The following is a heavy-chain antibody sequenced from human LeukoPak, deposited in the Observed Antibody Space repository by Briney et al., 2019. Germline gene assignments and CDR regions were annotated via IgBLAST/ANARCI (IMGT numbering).Heavy chain of an antibody. D-gene: IGHD6-19*01. CDR2: ISGSGGST. Sequence: GGSLRLSCAASGFTFSSYAMSWVRQAPGKGLEGVSAISGSGGSTYYADSVKGRFTISRDNSKNTLYPQMNSLRAEDTAVYYCAKGLAVAVSYFDYWGQGTLVTVSS. J-gene: IGHJ4*02. CDR3: AKGLAVAVSYFDY. CDR1: GFTFSSYA. V-gene: IGHV3-23*01.